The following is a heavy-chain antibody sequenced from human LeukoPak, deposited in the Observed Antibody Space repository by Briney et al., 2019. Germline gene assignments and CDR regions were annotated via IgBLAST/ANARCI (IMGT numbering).Heavy chain of an antibody. V-gene: IGHV4-31*03. CDR3: ARHSPYSSSWSYYFDY. Sequence: SETLSLTCTVSGGSISSGGYYWSWIRQHPGKGLEWIGYIYYSGSTYYNPSLKSRVTISVDTSKNQFSLKLSSVTAADTAVYYCARHSPYSSSWSYYFDYWGQGTLVTVSS. D-gene: IGHD6-13*01. CDR1: GGSISSGGYY. CDR2: IYYSGST. J-gene: IGHJ4*02.